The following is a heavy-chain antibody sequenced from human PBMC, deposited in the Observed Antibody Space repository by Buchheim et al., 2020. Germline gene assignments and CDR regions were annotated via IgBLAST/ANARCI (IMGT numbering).Heavy chain of an antibody. CDR2: ISSSGTTI. V-gene: IGHV3-48*01. CDR1: GFTFSSYS. J-gene: IGHJ6*02. Sequence: EVQLVESGGGLVQPGGSLRLSCAASGFTFSSYSMNWVRQAPGKGLEWISYISSSGTTIYYADSVKGRFTISRDNAKNSLFLQMNSLRAEDTAVYYCAGPVYYYYYGVDVWGQGTT. CDR3: AGPVYYYYYGVDV.